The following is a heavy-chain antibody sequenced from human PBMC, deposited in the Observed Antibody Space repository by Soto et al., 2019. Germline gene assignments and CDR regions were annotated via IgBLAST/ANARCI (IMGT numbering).Heavy chain of an antibody. CDR3: TTMGYYYGSVVYRQYAS. D-gene: IGHD3-22*01. Sequence: GWSLRLSCVASGFNLSHPWMTWVRQAAGKGLEWVGRIKSKLDGGAADYATPVKGRFTISRDDSENTLYLQMDNLKTEDTAVYDCTTMGYYYGSVVYRQYASWGQGTLVIVSS. CDR2: IKSKLDGGAA. CDR1: GFNLSHPW. J-gene: IGHJ5*02. V-gene: IGHV3-15*01.